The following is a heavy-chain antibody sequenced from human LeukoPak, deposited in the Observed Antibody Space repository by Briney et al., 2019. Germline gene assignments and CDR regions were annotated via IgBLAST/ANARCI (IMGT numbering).Heavy chain of an antibody. CDR2: ISGGGGST. V-gene: IGHV3-23*01. J-gene: IGHJ6*02. CDR3: AKGGARTHYYYGLDV. D-gene: IGHD1-14*01. CDR1: GFTFSSFA. Sequence: GGSLRLSCAASGFTFSSFAMSWVRQAPRKGLEWVSAISGGGGSTDYADSVKGRFTISRDNSKNTLYLQMNSLRAEDTAVYYCAKGGARTHYYYGLDVWVQGTTVTVSS.